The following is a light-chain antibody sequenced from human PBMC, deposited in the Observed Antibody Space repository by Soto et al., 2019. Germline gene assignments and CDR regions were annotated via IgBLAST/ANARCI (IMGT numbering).Light chain of an antibody. J-gene: IGLJ1*01. CDR3: STYTSSSTPLYV. CDR2: DVS. V-gene: IGLV2-14*01. CDR1: SSDVVAYNY. Sequence: QSVLTQPASVSGSPGQSIAISCTGSSSDVVAYNYVSWYQQHPGKAPKLMIYDVSNRPSGISNRFSGSKSGNTASLTISGLQAEVEADYYCSTYTSSSTPLYVFGTGTKVTDL.